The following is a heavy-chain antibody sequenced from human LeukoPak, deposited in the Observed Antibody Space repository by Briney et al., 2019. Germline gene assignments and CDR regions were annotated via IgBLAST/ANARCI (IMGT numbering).Heavy chain of an antibody. CDR2: INAGNGNT. D-gene: IGHD5-24*01. CDR1: GYTFTSYA. CDR3: ASLRDGYNYRDSYYYGMDV. V-gene: IGHV1-3*01. Sequence: ASVKVSCKASGYTFTSYAMHWVRQAPGQRLEWMGWINAGNGNTKYSQKFQGRVTITRDTSASTAYMELSSLRSEDTAVYYCASLRDGYNYRDSYYYGMDVWGQGTTVTVSS. J-gene: IGHJ6*02.